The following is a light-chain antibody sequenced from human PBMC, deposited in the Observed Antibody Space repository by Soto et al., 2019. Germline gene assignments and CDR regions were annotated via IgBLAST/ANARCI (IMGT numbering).Light chain of an antibody. CDR3: QQRSKWPLT. CDR2: DAS. J-gene: IGKJ3*01. CDR1: QRVTANY. Sequence: EIVLTQSPVTLSLSPGERATLSCRASQRVTANYLAWYQQRPGQAPRILIYDASKRATGIPARFNGSGSGTDFTLIISSLEPEDFAVYFCQQRSKWPLTFGPGTKVDIK. V-gene: IGKV3-11*01.